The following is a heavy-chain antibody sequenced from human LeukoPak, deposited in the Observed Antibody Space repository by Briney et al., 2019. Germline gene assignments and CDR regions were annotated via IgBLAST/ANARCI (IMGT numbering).Heavy chain of an antibody. Sequence: SVKVSCKASGGTFSSYAISWVRQAPGQGLEWMGRIIPIFGIANYAQKFQGRVTVTADKSTSTAYMELSSLRSEDTAVYYCARDRSIVVVPAAIYYYGMDVWGQGTTVTVSS. D-gene: IGHD2-2*01. J-gene: IGHJ6*02. CDR1: GGTFSSYA. CDR3: ARDRSIVVVPAAIYYYGMDV. V-gene: IGHV1-69*04. CDR2: IIPIFGIA.